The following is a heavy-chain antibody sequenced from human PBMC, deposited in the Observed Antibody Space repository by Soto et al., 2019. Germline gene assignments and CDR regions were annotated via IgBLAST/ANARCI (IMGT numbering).Heavy chain of an antibody. CDR3: ARDRSSSWYNGTFYFDS. V-gene: IGHV1-69*06. CDR1: GGTFSTYD. J-gene: IGHJ4*02. CDR2: IIPAFDAT. D-gene: IGHD2-2*01. Sequence: QVQSVQSGAELRRPGSSVEVSCTASGGTFSTYDISWVRQAPGQGLEWMGGIIPAFDATKFAQKFQGRLTITADKSTGTVYMELSSLSSEDTAVYYCARDRSSSWYNGTFYFDSWGQGTLVTVSS.